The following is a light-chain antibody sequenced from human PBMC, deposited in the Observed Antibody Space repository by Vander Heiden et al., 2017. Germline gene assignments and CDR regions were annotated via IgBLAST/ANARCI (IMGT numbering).Light chain of an antibody. Sequence: SYYLTHPPSLPVFSGPTARLTFSGHALPTHYAYWYQQKPGQAPVLVIYKDNKRPSGIPERCSGSSSGTTVTLTNSGGEAEDEADDYCQSADGSGTYLYVFGTGTKVTVL. V-gene: IGLV3-25*03. CDR3: QSADGSGTYLYV. J-gene: IGLJ1*01. CDR2: KDN. CDR1: ALPTHY.